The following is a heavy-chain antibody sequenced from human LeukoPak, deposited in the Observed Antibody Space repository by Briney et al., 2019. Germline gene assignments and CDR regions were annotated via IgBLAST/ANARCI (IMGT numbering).Heavy chain of an antibody. J-gene: IGHJ6*03. CDR2: IVVCSGNT. V-gene: IGHV1-58*02. Sequence: ASVKVSCKASGFTFTRSAMQWVRQARGQRLEWIGWIVVCSGNTKYAQKFQERVTITRDMSTGTAYMELSSLRSEDTAVYYCAASGFGFGELPSYFYYYMDVWGKGTTVTISS. D-gene: IGHD3-10*01. CDR1: GFTFTRSA. CDR3: AASGFGFGELPSYFYYYMDV.